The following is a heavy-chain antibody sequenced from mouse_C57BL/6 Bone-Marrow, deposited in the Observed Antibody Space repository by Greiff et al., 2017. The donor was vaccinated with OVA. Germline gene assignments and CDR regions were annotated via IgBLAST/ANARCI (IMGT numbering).Heavy chain of an antibody. CDR1: GYTFTSYW. CDR2: IHPSDSDT. CDR3: AISAPWFAY. Sequence: QVQLKQPGAELVKPGASVKVSCKASGYTFTSYWMHWVKQRPGQGLEWIGRIHPSDSDTNYNQKFKGKATWTVDQSSSTAYMQLSSLTSEDSAVYYCAISAPWFAYWGQGTLVTVSA. D-gene: IGHD6-1*01. J-gene: IGHJ3*01. V-gene: IGHV1-74*01.